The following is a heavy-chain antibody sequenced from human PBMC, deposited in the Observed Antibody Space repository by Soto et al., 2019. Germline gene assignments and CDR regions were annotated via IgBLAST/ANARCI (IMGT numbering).Heavy chain of an antibody. J-gene: IGHJ4*02. CDR3: ASGGGGGDSGEDY. CDR1: GYTFTGYY. D-gene: IGHD1-26*01. CDR2: INPNSGGT. Sequence: QVQLVQSGAEVKKPGASVKVSCKASGYTFTGYYMHWVRQAPGQGLEWMGWINPNSGGTHYAQKFQGRVPMTRDAPSRTAYRELSRLRSDDTAVYYCASGGGGGDSGEDYWGQGTLVTVSS. V-gene: IGHV1-2*02.